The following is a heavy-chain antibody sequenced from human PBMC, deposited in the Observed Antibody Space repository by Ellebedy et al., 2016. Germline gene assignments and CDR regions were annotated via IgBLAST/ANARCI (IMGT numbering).Heavy chain of an antibody. J-gene: IGHJ2*01. CDR1: GGSISSSDNF. V-gene: IGHV4-39*02. CDR2: LSYGEST. CDR3: ARLDDGGNGYFAL. Sequence: SETLSLTCTVSGGSISSSDNFWAWIRQPPGKRLEWIGTLSYGESTYCNPSLKSRVTVSVDTSKNHFSLNLSSVTAADTAVYYCARLDDGGNGYFALWGRGTLVTVSS. D-gene: IGHD4-23*01.